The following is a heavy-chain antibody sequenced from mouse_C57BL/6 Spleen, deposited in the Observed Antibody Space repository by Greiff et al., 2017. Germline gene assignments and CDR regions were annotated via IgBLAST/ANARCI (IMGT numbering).Heavy chain of an antibody. D-gene: IGHD2-5*01. Sequence: EVQLQQSGPELVKPGASVKISCKASGYTFTDYYMNWVKQSHGKSLEWIGDINPNNGGTSYNQKFKGKATLTVDKSSSTAYMELRSLTSEDSAVYYCARWNYSTFDYWGQGTTLTVSS. CDR3: ARWNYSTFDY. CDR1: GYTFTDYY. V-gene: IGHV1-26*01. J-gene: IGHJ2*01. CDR2: INPNNGGT.